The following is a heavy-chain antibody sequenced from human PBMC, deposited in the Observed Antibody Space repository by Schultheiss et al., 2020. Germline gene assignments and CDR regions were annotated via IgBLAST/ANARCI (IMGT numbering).Heavy chain of an antibody. J-gene: IGHJ4*02. CDR1: GGSVSSGSYY. CDR3: ARDPSNYGVFYFDY. Sequence: SETLSLTCTVSGGSVSSGSYYWSWIRQPPGKGLEWIGRIYTSGSTNYNPSLKSRVTISVDTSKNQFSLKLSSVTAADTAVYYCARDPSNYGVFYFDYWGQGTLVNV. D-gene: IGHD4-11*01. V-gene: IGHV4-61*01. CDR2: IYTSGST.